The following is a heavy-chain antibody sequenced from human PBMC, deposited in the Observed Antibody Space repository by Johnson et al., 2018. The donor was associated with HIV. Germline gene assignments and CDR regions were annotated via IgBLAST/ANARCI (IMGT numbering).Heavy chain of an antibody. CDR3: ARGDYGDYLNAFDI. V-gene: IGHV3-30-3*01. CDR2: ISYDGSNK. Sequence: QVKLVESGGGLVQPGGSLRLSCAASGFTVSSYYMSWVRQAPGKGLEWVAVISYDGSNKYYADSVKGRFTISRDNSKNTLYLQMNSLRAGATAVYYCARGDYGDYLNAFDIWGQGTMVTVSS. J-gene: IGHJ3*02. CDR1: GFTVSSYY. D-gene: IGHD4-17*01.